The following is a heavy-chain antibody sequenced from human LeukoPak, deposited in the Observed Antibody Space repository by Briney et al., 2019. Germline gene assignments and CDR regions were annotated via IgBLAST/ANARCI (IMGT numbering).Heavy chain of an antibody. CDR1: GFSMSVYW. CDR3: AKGGYDYVEMGYFDY. J-gene: IGHJ4*02. CDR2: IIGSSGDT. V-gene: IGHV3-23*01. Sequence: GGSLRLSCEASGFSMSVYWMSWVRQAPGKGLEWVSLIIGSSGDTFYADSVKGRFTISRDNSKNMLYLQMNSLRAEDTAVYYCAKGGYDYVEMGYFDYWGQGTLVTVSS. D-gene: IGHD5-12*01.